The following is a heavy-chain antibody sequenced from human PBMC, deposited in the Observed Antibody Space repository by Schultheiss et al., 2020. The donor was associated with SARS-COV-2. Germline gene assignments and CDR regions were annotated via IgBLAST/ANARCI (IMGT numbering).Heavy chain of an antibody. J-gene: IGHJ6*03. CDR3: ARKFQEGYDFWSGYYPYYYYYMDV. V-gene: IGHV4-39*07. Sequence: SETLSLTCTVSGGSISSYYWGWIRQPPGKGLEWIGSIYYSGSTYYNPSLKSLVTISVDTSKNQFSLKLSSVTAADTAVYYCARKFQEGYDFWSGYYPYYYYYMDVWGKGTTVTVSS. D-gene: IGHD3-3*01. CDR2: IYYSGST. CDR1: GGSISSYY.